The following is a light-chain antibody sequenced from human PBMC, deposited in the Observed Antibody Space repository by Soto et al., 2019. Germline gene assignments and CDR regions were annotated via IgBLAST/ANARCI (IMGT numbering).Light chain of an antibody. J-gene: IGKJ1*01. CDR1: QSVRNN. CDR3: QQYNNWPPWT. Sequence: EVVLTQSPATLSVSVGERVTLSCRASQSVRNNLAWYQQKPGQAPRLLIYGASTRATGIPARFSGSGSGTEFTLTISSLQSEDFAVYYCQQYNNWPPWTFGQGTKVDIK. V-gene: IGKV3-15*01. CDR2: GAS.